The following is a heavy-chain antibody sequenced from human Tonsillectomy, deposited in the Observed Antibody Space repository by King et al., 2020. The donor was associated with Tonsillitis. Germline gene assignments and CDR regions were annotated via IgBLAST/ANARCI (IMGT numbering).Heavy chain of an antibody. CDR3: ARDWGGAVAGIGYNWFDR. CDR1: GYTFTGFD. CDR2: IKPNSGGT. Sequence: VQLVQSGAEVMKPGASVKVSCKASGYTFTGFDMHWVRQAPGQGLEWMGWIKPNSGGTNYAQKFQGRVTMTSDTSISTAYIELSSLRSDDTAVYYCARDWGGAVAGIGYNWFDRWGQGTLVTASS. D-gene: IGHD6-19*01. V-gene: IGHV1-2*02. J-gene: IGHJ5*02.